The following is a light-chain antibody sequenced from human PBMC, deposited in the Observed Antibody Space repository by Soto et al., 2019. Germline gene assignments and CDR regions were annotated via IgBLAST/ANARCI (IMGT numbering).Light chain of an antibody. CDR3: QQYNNWPPGK. J-gene: IGKJ1*01. Sequence: EVVMTQSPATLSVSPGERATLSCRTSQSVSSNLAWYQQKPGQAPRLLIYGASTRATGIPARFSGSGSGTEFTLTISSLQSEDFAAYYCQQYNNWPPGKFGQGTKVEIK. CDR1: QSVSSN. V-gene: IGKV3-15*01. CDR2: GAS.